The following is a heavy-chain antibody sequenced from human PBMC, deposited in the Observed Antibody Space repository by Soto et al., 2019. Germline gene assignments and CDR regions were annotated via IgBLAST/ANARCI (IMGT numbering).Heavy chain of an antibody. CDR2: ISGSGGST. CDR1: GFTFSSYA. V-gene: IGHV3-23*01. CDR3: AKDHRISYGSGSYTIYAFDI. D-gene: IGHD3-10*01. J-gene: IGHJ3*02. Sequence: EVQLLESGGGLVQPGGSLRLSCAASGFTFSSYAMSWVRQAPEKGLEWVSTISGSGGSTYYADSVKGRFTISRDNSKNTVFLQTNSLRGGDTAVYYCAKDHRISYGSGSYTIYAFDIWGQGTMVTVSS.